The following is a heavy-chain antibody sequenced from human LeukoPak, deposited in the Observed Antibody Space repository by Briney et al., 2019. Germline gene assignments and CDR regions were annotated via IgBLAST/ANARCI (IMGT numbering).Heavy chain of an antibody. D-gene: IGHD3-16*01. CDR1: GFTFSSYW. Sequence: GGSLRLSCAASGFTFSSYWMHWVRQAPGKGLVWVSRINSDGSCTSYADSVKGRFTISRDNAKNTLYLQMNSLRAEDTAVYYCARGGGRSWNAFDIWGQGTMVTVSS. J-gene: IGHJ3*02. V-gene: IGHV3-74*01. CDR3: ARGGGRSWNAFDI. CDR2: INSDGSCT.